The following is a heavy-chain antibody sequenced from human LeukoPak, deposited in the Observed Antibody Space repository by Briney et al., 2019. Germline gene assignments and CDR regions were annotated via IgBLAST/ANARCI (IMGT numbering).Heavy chain of an antibody. CDR2: IIPILGIA. CDR1: GGTFSSYA. V-gene: IGHV1-69*04. CDR3: AKENTLQETSDV. J-gene: IGHJ3*01. Sequence: SVKVSCKASGGTFSSYAISWVRQAPGQGLEWMGRIIPILGIANYAQKFQGRVTITADKSTSTAYMELSSLRSEDTAVYYCAKENTLQETSDVWGQGTMVTVSS. D-gene: IGHD1/OR15-1a*01.